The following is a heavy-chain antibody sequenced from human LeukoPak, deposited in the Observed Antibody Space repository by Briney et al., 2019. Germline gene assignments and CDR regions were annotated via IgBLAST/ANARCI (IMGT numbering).Heavy chain of an antibody. Sequence: GGSLRLSCAASGFTVRSNYMSWVRQAPGKGLEWVSVIYSGGSTYYADSVKGRFTISRDNSKNTLYLQMNSLRAEDTAVYYCAVVVPAAVAFDPWGQGTLVTVSS. CDR2: IYSGGST. V-gene: IGHV3-66*01. CDR1: GFTVRSNY. J-gene: IGHJ5*02. CDR3: AVVVPAAVAFDP. D-gene: IGHD2-2*01.